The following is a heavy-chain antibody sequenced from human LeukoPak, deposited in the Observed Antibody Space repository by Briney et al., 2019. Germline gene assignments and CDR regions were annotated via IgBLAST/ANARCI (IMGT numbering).Heavy chain of an antibody. CDR3: ARSRHQYSSSWSGFTRSGEAFDI. D-gene: IGHD6-13*01. CDR1: GGSISSSSYY. J-gene: IGHJ3*02. Sequence: SETLSLTCTVSGGSISSSSYYWGWIRQPPGNGLEWIGSIYYSGSTYYNPSLKSRVTISVDTSKNQFSLKLSSVTAADTAVYYCARSRHQYSSSWSGFTRSGEAFDIWGQGTMVTVSS. V-gene: IGHV4-39*07. CDR2: IYYSGST.